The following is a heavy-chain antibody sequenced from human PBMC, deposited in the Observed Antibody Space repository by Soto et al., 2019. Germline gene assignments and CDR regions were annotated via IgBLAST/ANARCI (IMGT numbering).Heavy chain of an antibody. CDR2: ISWNSGSI. CDR3: AKDMGGGYDWEGGFDY. V-gene: IGHV3-9*01. J-gene: IGHJ4*02. D-gene: IGHD5-12*01. Sequence: GGSLRLSCAASGFTFDDYAMHWVRQAPGKGLEWVSGISWNSGSIGYADSVKGRFTISRDNAKNSLYLQMNSLRAEDTALYYCAKDMGGGYDWEGGFDYWGQGTLVTVSS. CDR1: GFTFDDYA.